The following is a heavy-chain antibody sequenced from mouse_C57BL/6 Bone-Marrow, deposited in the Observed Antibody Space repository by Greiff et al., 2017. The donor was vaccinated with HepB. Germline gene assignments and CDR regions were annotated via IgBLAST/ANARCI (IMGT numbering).Heavy chain of an antibody. CDR2: ISSGSSTI. V-gene: IGHV5-17*01. CDR1: GFTFSDYG. J-gene: IGHJ2*01. Sequence: EVKLVESGGGLVKPGGSLKLSCAASGFTFSDYGLHWVRQAPEKGLEWVAYISSGSSTIYYAATVKGRCTISRDNAKNTLFLQMTSQRSEDTAMYCCARLLRPFYFDYWGQGTTLTVSS. D-gene: IGHD1-2*01. CDR3: ARLLRPFYFDY.